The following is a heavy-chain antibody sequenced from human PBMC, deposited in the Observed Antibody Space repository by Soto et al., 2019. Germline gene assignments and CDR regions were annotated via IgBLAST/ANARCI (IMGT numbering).Heavy chain of an antibody. J-gene: IGHJ5*02. CDR3: ARVFTMVRGVIITYWFDP. CDR2: ISAYNGNT. D-gene: IGHD3-10*01. Sequence: GASVKVSCKASGYTFTSYGISWVRQAPGQGLEWMGWISAYNGNTNYAQKLQGRVTMTTDTSTSTAYMELRSLRSDDTAVYYCARVFTMVRGVIITYWFDPWGQGTLVTVSS. V-gene: IGHV1-18*01. CDR1: GYTFTSYG.